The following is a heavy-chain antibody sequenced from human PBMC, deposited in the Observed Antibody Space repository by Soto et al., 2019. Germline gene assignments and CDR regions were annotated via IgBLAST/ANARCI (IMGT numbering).Heavy chain of an antibody. CDR3: ARDYSYGIFGY. CDR2: ISTYNGNT. CDR1: GYNFTSYG. Sequence: QVQLVQSGAEVKKPGASVKVSCKASGYNFTSYGISWVRQAPGQGLEWMGWISTYNGNTKSAQKFQGRVTMTTDTSTSRAYMELRSLRSDDTAVYYCARDYSYGIFGYWGQGTLVTVSS. D-gene: IGHD5-18*01. J-gene: IGHJ4*02. V-gene: IGHV1-18*01.